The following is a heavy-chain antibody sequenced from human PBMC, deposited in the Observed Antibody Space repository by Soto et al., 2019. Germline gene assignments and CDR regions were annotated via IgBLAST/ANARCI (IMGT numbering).Heavy chain of an antibody. CDR3: AGLYPYESSGYHLNY. CDR1: GGSFSGYY. Sequence: PSETLSLTCAVYGGSFSGYYWSWLRQPPGKGLEWIGEINHSGSTYYNSSLGSRVTISVDTSKNQFSLKLRSVTAADTAVFYCAGLYPYESSGYHLNYWGQGALVTVSS. CDR2: INHSGST. D-gene: IGHD3-22*01. V-gene: IGHV4-34*01. J-gene: IGHJ4*02.